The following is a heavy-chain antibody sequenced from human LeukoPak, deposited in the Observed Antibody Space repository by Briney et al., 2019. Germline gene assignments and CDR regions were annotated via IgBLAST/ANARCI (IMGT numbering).Heavy chain of an antibody. CDR1: GFTFSSYW. Sequence: GGSLSLSCAPSGFTFSSYWMSCVRQAPGKGLEWVANIKQDGSEKDYVDSVKGRFTISRDNAKNSLYLQMNSLRAEDTAVYYCARTLSRFGELFDYWGQGTLVTVSS. CDR3: ARTLSRFGELFDY. V-gene: IGHV3-7*01. D-gene: IGHD3-10*01. J-gene: IGHJ4*02. CDR2: IKQDGSEK.